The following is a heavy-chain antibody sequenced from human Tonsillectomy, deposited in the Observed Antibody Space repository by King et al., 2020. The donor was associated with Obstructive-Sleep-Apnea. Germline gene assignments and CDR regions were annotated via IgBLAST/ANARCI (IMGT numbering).Heavy chain of an antibody. J-gene: IGHJ6*02. CDR3: AKAISGFYGFGMDV. Sequence: VQLVESGGGLVQPGGSLRLSCAASGFTFSSYAMTWVRQSPGKGLEWVSATGGSGVTTYYADSVKGRFTISRDNSKNTLFLQMHSLRAEDPAVYFCAKAISGFYGFGMDVWGQGTAVTVSS. D-gene: IGHD3-10*01. V-gene: IGHV3-23*04. CDR1: GFTFSSYA. CDR2: TGGSGVTT.